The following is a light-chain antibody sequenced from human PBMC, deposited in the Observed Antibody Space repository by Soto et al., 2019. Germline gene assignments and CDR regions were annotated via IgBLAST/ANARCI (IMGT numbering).Light chain of an antibody. Sequence: SSELTQPPSVSVSPGQTASITCSGDELGDKYACWYQQKPGQSPMLVIYEDNKRPSGIPERFSGSNSGNTATLTISGTQAMDEADYYCQTWDSSTGVFGTGTKVTVL. CDR2: EDN. CDR3: QTWDSSTGV. J-gene: IGLJ1*01. CDR1: ELGDKY. V-gene: IGLV3-1*01.